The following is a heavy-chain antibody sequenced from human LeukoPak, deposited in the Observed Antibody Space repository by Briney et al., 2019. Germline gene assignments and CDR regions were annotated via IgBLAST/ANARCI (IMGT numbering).Heavy chain of an antibody. D-gene: IGHD3-3*01. CDR1: GGSFSGYY. V-gene: IGHV4-34*01. CDR3: ARVQDDPLH. J-gene: IGHJ4*02. CDR2: INHRGST. Sequence: SETLSLTCAVYGGSFSGYYWTWIRQPPGKGLEWIGEINHRGSTKYNPSLKSRVTISVDTSKNQFSLRLSSVTAADTAVYYCARVQDDPLHWGQGTLVTVSS.